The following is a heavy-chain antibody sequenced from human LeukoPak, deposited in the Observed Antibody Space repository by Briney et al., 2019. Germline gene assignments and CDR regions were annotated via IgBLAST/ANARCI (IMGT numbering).Heavy chain of an antibody. CDR2: INTNTGNP. J-gene: IGHJ5*02. V-gene: IGHV7-4-1*02. CDR3: ARDPPRHRNIVGAKGGGDWFDP. CDR1: GYTFTSYA. D-gene: IGHD1-26*01. Sequence: ASAKVSCKASGYTFTSYAMNWVRQAPGQGLEWMGWINTNTGNPTYAQGFTGRFVFSLDTSVSTAYLQISSLKAEDTAVYYCARDPPRHRNIVGAKGGGDWFDPWGQGTLVTVSS.